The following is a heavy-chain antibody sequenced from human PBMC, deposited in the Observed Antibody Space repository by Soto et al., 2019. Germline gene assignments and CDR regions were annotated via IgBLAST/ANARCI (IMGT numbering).Heavy chain of an antibody. CDR2: IGCSGANT. CDR1: GFTFDGPYSHA. Sequence: GVSLRLSCAASGFTFDGPYSHAMSWVRQSPGKGPEWVSTIGCSGANTHYAESVQGRFTISRDNSKNTLYLQMNSLRAEDTAVYYCAKGDGSFDYWGQGALVTVSS. J-gene: IGHJ4*02. V-gene: IGHV3-23*01. CDR3: AKGDGSFDY. D-gene: IGHD5-12*01.